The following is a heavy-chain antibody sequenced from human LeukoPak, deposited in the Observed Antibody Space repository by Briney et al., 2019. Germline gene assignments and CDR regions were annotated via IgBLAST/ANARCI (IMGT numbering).Heavy chain of an antibody. J-gene: IGHJ4*02. Sequence: PGGPLRLSCAASGFTFSSYAMSWVRQAPGKGLEWVSTISGGSGGNTYYADSVKGRFTISRDNSKNTLYLQMNSLRAEDAAVYYCAKAAVAARLNFDYWGQGTLVTVSS. V-gene: IGHV3-23*01. CDR2: ISGGSGGNT. D-gene: IGHD6-6*01. CDR3: AKAAVAARLNFDY. CDR1: GFTFSSYA.